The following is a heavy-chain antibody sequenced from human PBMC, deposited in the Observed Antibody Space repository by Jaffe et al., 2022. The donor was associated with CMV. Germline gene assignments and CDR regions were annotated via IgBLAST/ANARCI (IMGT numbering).Heavy chain of an antibody. D-gene: IGHD7-27*01. CDR3: ARDRIWGPLGELDY. CDR1: GFTFSSYW. V-gene: IGHV3-7*03. Sequence: EVQLVESGGGLVQPGGSLRLSCAASGFTFSSYWMSWVRQAPGKGLEWVANIKQDGSEKYYVDSVKGRFTISRDNAKNSLYLQMNSLRAEDTAVYYCARDRIWGPLGELDYWGQGTLVTVSS. J-gene: IGHJ4*02. CDR2: IKQDGSEK.